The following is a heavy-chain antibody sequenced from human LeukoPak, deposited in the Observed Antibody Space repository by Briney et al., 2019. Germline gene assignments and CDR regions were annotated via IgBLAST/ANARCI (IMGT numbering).Heavy chain of an antibody. CDR1: GYTLTELS. D-gene: IGHD2-15*01. CDR3: ARDQVARDIVVVLAATGTIDY. V-gene: IGHV1-2*02. J-gene: IGHJ4*02. Sequence: GASVKVSCKVSGYTLTELSMHWVRQAPGQGLEWMGWINPNSGDTNYAQKFQGRVTMTRDTSISTAYMELSRLKSDDTAVYYCARDQVARDIVVVLAATGTIDYWGQGTLVTVSS. CDR2: INPNSGDT.